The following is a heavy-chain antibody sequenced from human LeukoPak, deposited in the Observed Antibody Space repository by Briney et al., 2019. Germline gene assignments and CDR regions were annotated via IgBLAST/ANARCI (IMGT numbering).Heavy chain of an antibody. J-gene: IGHJ4*02. CDR2: IGGSGGST. Sequence: GGSLRLSCGASGFTFSNYGMSWVRQAPGKGLEWVSLIGGSGGSTVYADSVKGRFTISRDNSKNTLSLQMNSLRAEDTAVYYCAKYGRDISGWSAGYFDYWGQGTLVTVSS. D-gene: IGHD6-19*01. V-gene: IGHV3-23*01. CDR1: GFTFSNYG. CDR3: AKYGRDISGWSAGYFDY.